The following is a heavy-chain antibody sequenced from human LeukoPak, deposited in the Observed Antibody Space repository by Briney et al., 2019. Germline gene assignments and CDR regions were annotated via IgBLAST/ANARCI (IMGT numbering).Heavy chain of an antibody. J-gene: IGHJ5*02. CDR1: GYTFTDYY. Sequence: ASVKVSCKASGYTFTDYYMHWVRQAPGQGLEWMGWINPNSGGTNYAQKFQGRVTMTRDTSISTAYMELSRLRSDDTAVYYCARDGYSSGWYKPDQDPWGQGTLVTVSS. CDR3: ARDGYSSGWYKPDQDP. V-gene: IGHV1-2*02. D-gene: IGHD6-19*01. CDR2: INPNSGGT.